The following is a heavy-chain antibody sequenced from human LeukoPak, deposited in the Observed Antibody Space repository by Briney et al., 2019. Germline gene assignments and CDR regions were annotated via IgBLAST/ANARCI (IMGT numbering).Heavy chain of an antibody. CDR3: ASSPN. J-gene: IGHJ4*02. Sequence: PGGSLRLSCAASGFTFSSHWMTWVRQAPGKGLEWVANINQGGSEKYYVDSVKGRFTISRDNVKNSLYLQMNSLRDDDTAVYYCASSPNWGQGTLVTVSS. V-gene: IGHV3-7*03. CDR1: GFTFSSHW. CDR2: INQGGSEK.